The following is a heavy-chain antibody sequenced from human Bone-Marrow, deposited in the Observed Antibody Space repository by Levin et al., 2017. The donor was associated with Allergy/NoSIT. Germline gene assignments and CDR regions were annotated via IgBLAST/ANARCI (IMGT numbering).Heavy chain of an antibody. CDR1: GFTVSTSY. CDR2: IYADGSS. Sequence: QAGGSLRLSCAASGFTVSTSYMSWVRQAPGKGLEWVSVIYADGSSYHADSVKGRFTMSRDTSKSTLYLQMNSLRAEDTAVYYCARATRLTEEFDFWGQGTLVTVSS. CDR3: ARATRLTEEFDF. D-gene: IGHD5-12*01. V-gene: IGHV3-53*01. J-gene: IGHJ4*02.